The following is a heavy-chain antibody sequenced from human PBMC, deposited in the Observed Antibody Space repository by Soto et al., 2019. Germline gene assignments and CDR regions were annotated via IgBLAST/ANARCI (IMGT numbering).Heavy chain of an antibody. CDR2: ISGSGGST. V-gene: IGHV3-23*04. J-gene: IGHJ6*02. Sequence: EVQLVESGGGLVQPGESLRLSCAASGFTFSSYAMSWVRQAPGKGLEWVSTISGSGGSTYYADSVKGRFTISRDNYMNTRIQQVNRLRAEDTAVYYSAKVWERPVTTRNYFYSMDVWGQGTTVTVSS. D-gene: IGHD4-17*01. CDR1: GFTFSSYA. CDR3: AKVWERPVTTRNYFYSMDV.